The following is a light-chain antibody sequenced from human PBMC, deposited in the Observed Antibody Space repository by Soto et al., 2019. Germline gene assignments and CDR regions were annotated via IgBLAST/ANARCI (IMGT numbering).Light chain of an antibody. CDR2: AAS. CDR3: QQAYGFAFT. J-gene: IGKJ3*01. V-gene: IGKV1-12*01. Sequence: DTQRAQSPVSVSASVGDRMTISCRASQGISTWLAWYQQKPGKAPKLLIYAASSLQTGVPSRFSGSGSGTDFTLTISSLQPEDTATYFCQQAYGFAFTFGPGTKVDIK. CDR1: QGISTW.